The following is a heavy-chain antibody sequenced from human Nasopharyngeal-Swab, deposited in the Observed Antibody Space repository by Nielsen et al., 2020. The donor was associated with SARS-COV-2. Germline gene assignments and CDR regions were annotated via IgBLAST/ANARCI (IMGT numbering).Heavy chain of an antibody. J-gene: IGHJ4*02. Sequence: KVSCKGSGYRFTSYWIGWVRQMPGKGLEWMGIIYPGDSDTRYSPSFEGQVTISADKSISTAYLQWSSLKASDTAMYYCARLAISGYANSWFDYWAQGTLVTVSS. D-gene: IGHD6-13*01. CDR2: IYPGDSDT. CDR3: ARLAISGYANSWFDY. CDR1: GYRFTSYW. V-gene: IGHV5-51*01.